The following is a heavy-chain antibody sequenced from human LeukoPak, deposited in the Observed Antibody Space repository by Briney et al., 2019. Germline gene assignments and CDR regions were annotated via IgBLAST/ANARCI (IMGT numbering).Heavy chain of an antibody. Sequence: SETLSLTCTVSGYSISSDYYWGWIRQPPGKGLEWIGIIYHSGSTYYNPSLKSRVTISVDTSKNQFSLKLSSVTAADTAVYYCARYDVWGTYRAFDYLGQGTLVTVSS. CDR1: GYSISSDYY. CDR2: IYHSGST. J-gene: IGHJ4*02. V-gene: IGHV4-38-2*02. CDR3: ARYDVWGTYRAFDY. D-gene: IGHD3-16*02.